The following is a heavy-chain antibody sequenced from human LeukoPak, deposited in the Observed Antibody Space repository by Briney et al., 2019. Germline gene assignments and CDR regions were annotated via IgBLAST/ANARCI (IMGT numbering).Heavy chain of an antibody. CDR1: GYTFTSYG. CDR3: ARSGQISSSWYRQNWFDP. CDR2: MNPNSGNT. D-gene: IGHD6-13*01. Sequence: ASVKVSCKASGYTFTSYGINWVRQATGQGLEWMGWMNPNSGNTGYAQEFQGRVTMTRNTSISTAYMELSSLRSEDTAVYYCARSGQISSSWYRQNWFDPWGQGTLVTVSS. V-gene: IGHV1-8*01. J-gene: IGHJ5*02.